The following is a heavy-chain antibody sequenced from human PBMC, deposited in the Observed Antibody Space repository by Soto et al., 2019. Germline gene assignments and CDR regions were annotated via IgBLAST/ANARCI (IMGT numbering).Heavy chain of an antibody. Sequence: EAQLVESGGGLVQPGGSLRLSCVVSGFTFSTYGMTWVRQAPGKGLEWVSYISSGATTIFYADSVKGRFTISRDDAKSSLYLQMNSLRDEDTAVYYCARVGAVEYWGQGTLVTVSS. D-gene: IGHD3-16*01. J-gene: IGHJ4*02. CDR3: ARVGAVEY. CDR2: ISSGATTI. CDR1: GFTFSTYG. V-gene: IGHV3-48*02.